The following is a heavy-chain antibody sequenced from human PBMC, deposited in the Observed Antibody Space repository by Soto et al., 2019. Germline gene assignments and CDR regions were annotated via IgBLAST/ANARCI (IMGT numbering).Heavy chain of an antibody. Sequence: SETLSLTCAVYGGSFSGYYWSWIRQPPGKGLEWIGEINHSGSTNYNPSLKSRVTISVDTSKNQFSLKLSSVTAADTAVYYCARGSEYYYGSGSYYNDYWGQGTRVTVSS. J-gene: IGHJ4*02. CDR2: INHSGST. CDR1: GGSFSGYY. D-gene: IGHD3-10*01. CDR3: ARGSEYYYGSGSYYNDY. V-gene: IGHV4-34*01.